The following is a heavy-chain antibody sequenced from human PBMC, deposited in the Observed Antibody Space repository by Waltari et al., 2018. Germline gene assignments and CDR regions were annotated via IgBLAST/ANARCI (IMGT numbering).Heavy chain of an antibody. V-gene: IGHV4-39*07. J-gene: IGHJ4*02. CDR3: ARQGGGRQGIAAAGTIDY. Sequence: QLQLQESGPGLVKPSETLSLTCTVSGGSISSSSYYWGWIRQPPGRGLEWIGSIYYSGSTYYNPSLKSRVTISVDTSKNQFSLKLSSVTAADTAVYYWARQGGGRQGIAAAGTIDYWGQGTLVTVSS. D-gene: IGHD6-13*01. CDR1: GGSISSSSYY. CDR2: IYYSGST.